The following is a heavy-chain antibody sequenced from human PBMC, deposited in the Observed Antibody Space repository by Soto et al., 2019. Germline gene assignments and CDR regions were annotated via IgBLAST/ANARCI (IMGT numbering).Heavy chain of an antibody. V-gene: IGHV4-34*01. CDR1: GGSFSGYY. J-gene: IGHJ4*02. CDR2: INHSGST. CDR3: ARGGRVTMIVVVITTYFDY. D-gene: IGHD3-22*01. Sequence: QVQLQQWGAGLLKPSETLSLTCAVYGGSFSGYYWSWIRQPPGKGLEWIGEINHSGSTNYNPSLKSRVTISVDTSKHQFSLKLSSVTAADTAVYYCARGGRVTMIVVVITTYFDYWGQGTLVTVSS.